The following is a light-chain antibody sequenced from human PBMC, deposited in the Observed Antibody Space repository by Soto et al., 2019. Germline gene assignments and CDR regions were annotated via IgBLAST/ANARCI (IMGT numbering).Light chain of an antibody. CDR3: QQYKSWPPLT. V-gene: IGKV3-15*01. CDR2: GAS. J-gene: IGKJ4*01. CDR1: QSVGSA. Sequence: EIVMTQSPATLSVSPGETATFSCRASQSVGSALAWYQHKPGQAPRLLIVGASIRATGVPGRFSGGGSGTEFTPTISGLQSEDFAVYYCQQYKSWPPLTFGGGTTVEIK.